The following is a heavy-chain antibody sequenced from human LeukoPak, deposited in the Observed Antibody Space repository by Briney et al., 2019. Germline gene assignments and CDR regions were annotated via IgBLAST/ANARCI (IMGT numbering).Heavy chain of an antibody. V-gene: IGHV3-30*18. J-gene: IGHJ6*02. CDR1: GFTFSSYG. D-gene: IGHD1-1*01. CDR2: ISYDGSNK. CDR3: AKDDDIRGGYVMDV. Sequence: GRSVRLSCAASGFTFSSYGMHWVRPAPGKGLEGVAVISYDGSNKYYAHSVKGRFTISRDNSKNTLYLQMNSLRAEDTAVYYCAKDDDIRGGYVMDVWGQGTTVTVSS.